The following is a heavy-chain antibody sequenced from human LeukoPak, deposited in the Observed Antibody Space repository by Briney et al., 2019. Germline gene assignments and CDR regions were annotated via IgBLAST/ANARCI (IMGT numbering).Heavy chain of an antibody. CDR3: ARETINYYDSSGYPDY. CDR1: GFTFSDYY. J-gene: IGHJ4*02. CDR2: ISGSGSTI. D-gene: IGHD3-22*01. V-gene: IGHV3-11*04. Sequence: PGRSLRLSCAASGFTFSDYYMSWIRQTPGKGLEWVSYISGSGSTIFYADSVKGRFTISRDNAKNSLYLQMNSLRAEDTAVYYCARETINYYDSSGYPDYWGQGTLVTVSS.